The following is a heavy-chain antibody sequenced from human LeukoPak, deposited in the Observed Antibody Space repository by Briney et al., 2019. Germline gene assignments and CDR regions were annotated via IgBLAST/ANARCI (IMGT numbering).Heavy chain of an antibody. CDR1: GGSISSSSYY. V-gene: IGHV4-39*01. Sequence: SETLSLTCTVSGGSISSSSYYWGWIRQPPGKGLEWIGSIYYSGSSDYNPPLKSRVTISVDTSKNQFSLKLTSVTAADTAVYYCARHFSSQYSSLHYWGQGPLVTVSS. D-gene: IGHD6-6*01. J-gene: IGHJ4*02. CDR3: ARHFSSQYSSLHY. CDR2: IYYSGSS.